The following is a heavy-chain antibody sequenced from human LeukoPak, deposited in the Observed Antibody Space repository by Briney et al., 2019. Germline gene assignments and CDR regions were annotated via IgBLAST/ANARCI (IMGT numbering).Heavy chain of an antibody. CDR3: ARGNPIAISGVAYMDV. CDR1: GYTFTSYY. CDR2: INPSGGST. V-gene: IGHV1-46*01. Sequence: ASVKVSCKASGYTFTSYYMHWVRQAPGQGLEWMGIINPSGGSTSYAQKFQGRVTMTRDTSTSTVYMELSSLRSEDTAVYSCARGNPIAISGVAYMDVWGKGTTVTVSS. D-gene: IGHD3-3*01. J-gene: IGHJ6*03.